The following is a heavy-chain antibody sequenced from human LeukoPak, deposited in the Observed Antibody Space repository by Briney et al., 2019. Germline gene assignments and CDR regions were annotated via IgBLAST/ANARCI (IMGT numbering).Heavy chain of an antibody. J-gene: IGHJ5*02. V-gene: IGHV1-69*04. CDR2: IIPILGIA. CDR1: GYTFTNYD. Sequence: SVKVSCKASGYTFTNYDINWVRQAPGQGLEWMGRIIPILGIANYAQKFQGRVTITADKSTSTAYMELSSLRSEDTAVYYCASGSYYYDSSGPREDWFDPWGQGTLVTVSS. CDR3: ASGSYYYDSSGPREDWFDP. D-gene: IGHD3-22*01.